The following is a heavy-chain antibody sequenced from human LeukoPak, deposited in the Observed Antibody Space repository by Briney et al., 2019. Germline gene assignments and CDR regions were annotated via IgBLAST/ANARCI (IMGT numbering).Heavy chain of an antibody. J-gene: IGHJ6*03. CDR3: ARGRVSSSTWYSTYYYYFYMDV. D-gene: IGHD6-13*01. V-gene: IGHV4-59*01. Sequence: PSETLSLTCTVSGDSISIYYWTWIRQPPGKGLEWIGYIDHTGSTNYNPSLNSRVTISRDTSKNDFSLRLTSVTATDTAVYFCARGRVSSSTWYSTYYYYFYMDVWGKGTTVIVSS. CDR1: GDSISIYY. CDR2: IDHTGST.